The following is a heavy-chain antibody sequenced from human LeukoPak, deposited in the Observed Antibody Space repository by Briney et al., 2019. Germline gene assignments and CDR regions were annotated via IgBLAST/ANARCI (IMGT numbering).Heavy chain of an antibody. CDR1: GFTFGDYA. J-gene: IGHJ5*02. D-gene: IGHD2-2*02. V-gene: IGHV3-9*01. CDR2: ISWNSGSI. Sequence: GRSLRLSCAASGFTFGDYAMHWVRRAPGKGLEWVSGISWNSGSIGYADSVKGRFTISRDNAKNSLYLQMNSLRAEDTAVYYCAKGGGAILPDWFDPWGQGTLVTVSS. CDR3: AKGGGAILPDWFDP.